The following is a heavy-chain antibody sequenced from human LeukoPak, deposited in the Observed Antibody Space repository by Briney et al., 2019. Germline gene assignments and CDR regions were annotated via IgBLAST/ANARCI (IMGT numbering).Heavy chain of an antibody. Sequence: GRSLRLSCAASGFTFSSYAMHWVRQAPGKGLEWVAVISYDGSNKYYADSVKGRFTISRDNSKNTLYLQMNSLRAEDTAVYYCARAGDKGIDYWGQGTLVTVSS. D-gene: IGHD7-27*01. CDR2: ISYDGSNK. CDR1: GFTFSSYA. J-gene: IGHJ4*02. CDR3: ARAGDKGIDY. V-gene: IGHV3-30-3*01.